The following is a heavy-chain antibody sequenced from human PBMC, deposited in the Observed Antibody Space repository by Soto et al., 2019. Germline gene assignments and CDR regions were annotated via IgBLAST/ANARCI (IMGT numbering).Heavy chain of an antibody. CDR3: AKRDSSGYYYGVYWYFDL. CDR2: ISGSGGST. J-gene: IGHJ2*01. D-gene: IGHD3-22*01. Sequence: EVQLLESGGGLVQPGGSLRLSCAASGFTFSSYAMSWVRQAPGKGLEWVSAISGSGGSTYYADSVKGRFTISRDNSKNTLDLQMNILRAEDTAVYYCAKRDSSGYYYGVYWYFDLWGRGTLVTVSS. V-gene: IGHV3-23*01. CDR1: GFTFSSYA.